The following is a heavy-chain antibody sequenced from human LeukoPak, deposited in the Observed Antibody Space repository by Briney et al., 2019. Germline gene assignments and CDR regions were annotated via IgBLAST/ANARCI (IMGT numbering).Heavy chain of an antibody. Sequence: SETLSLTCTVSGGSISSYYWSWLRQPPGKGLEWIGYIYYSGSTNYNPSLKSRVTISVDTSKNQFSLKLSSVTAADTAVYYCARVPRLRYFDWFFDYWGQGTLVTVSS. V-gene: IGHV4-59*01. J-gene: IGHJ4*02. CDR3: ARVPRLRYFDWFFDY. D-gene: IGHD3-9*01. CDR1: GGSISSYY. CDR2: IYYSGST.